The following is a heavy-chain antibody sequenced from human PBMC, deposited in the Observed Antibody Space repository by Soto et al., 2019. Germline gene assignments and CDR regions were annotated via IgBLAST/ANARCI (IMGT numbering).Heavy chain of an antibody. D-gene: IGHD5-12*01. CDR2: ISHDGSEQ. Sequence: PGGSLRLSCRVSGITLNNSGIHWVRQAPGKGLEWMAVISHDGSEQYYADSMKGRLNISRDNSKNTVNLQMNSLRGEDTAIYYCVKDRVPGAYGHYYGMDVWGQGTTVTV. J-gene: IGHJ6*02. CDR3: VKDRVPGAYGHYYGMDV. CDR1: GITLNNSG. V-gene: IGHV3-30*18.